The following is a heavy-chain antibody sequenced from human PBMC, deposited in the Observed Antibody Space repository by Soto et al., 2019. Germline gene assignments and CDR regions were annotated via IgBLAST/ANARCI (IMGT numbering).Heavy chain of an antibody. CDR1: GFTFSSYE. J-gene: IGHJ4*02. CDR3: ARVLYATWSSFDY. D-gene: IGHD1-26*01. Sequence: LRLSCTASGFTFSSYEMTWVRQAPGKGLEWISYITSGGTTYYADSAKGRFTISRDNAKNSLYLHLNSLTAEDTAIYYCARVLYATWSSFDYWGQGTLVTVSS. CDR2: ITSGGTT. V-gene: IGHV3-48*03.